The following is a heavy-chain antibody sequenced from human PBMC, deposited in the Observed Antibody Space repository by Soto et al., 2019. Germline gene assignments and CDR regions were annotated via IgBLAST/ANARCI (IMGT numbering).Heavy chain of an antibody. V-gene: IGHV3-74*01. CDR1: GFTFSSYW. CDR2: INSDGSST. D-gene: IGHD6-6*01. Sequence: GRSLRLSCAASGFTFSSYWMHWVRQAPGKGLVWVSRINSDGSSTSYADSVKGRFTISRDNAKNTLYLQMNSLRAQDTAVYYCARVSRPRTGPIDYWGQGNLVTVS. J-gene: IGHJ4*02. CDR3: ARVSRPRTGPIDY.